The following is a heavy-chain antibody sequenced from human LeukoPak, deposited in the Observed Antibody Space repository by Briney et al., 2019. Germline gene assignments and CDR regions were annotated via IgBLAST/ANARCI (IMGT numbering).Heavy chain of an antibody. D-gene: IGHD2/OR15-2a*01. CDR3: TRGGFAGSTIGFDY. Sequence: QSGGSLRLSCAASGFSFSSYWMSWVRQAPGKGLEWVANTKQDGSEKNYVDSVKGRFTISRDNAKNSLFLQMNNLRAEDTAVYYCTRGGFAGSTIGFDYWGQGTLVTVSS. J-gene: IGHJ4*02. CDR1: GFSFSSYW. V-gene: IGHV3-7*01. CDR2: TKQDGSEK.